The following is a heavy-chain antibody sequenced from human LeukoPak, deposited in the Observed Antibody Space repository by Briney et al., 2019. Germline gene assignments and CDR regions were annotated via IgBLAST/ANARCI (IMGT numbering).Heavy chain of an antibody. CDR1: GYTFTDYY. V-gene: IGHV7-4-1*02. D-gene: IGHD5-12*01. CDR3: ARRYSGYDFSDYYYYMDV. J-gene: IGHJ6*03. CDR2: INTNTGNP. Sequence: ASVKVSCKASGYTFTDYYMHWVRQAPGQGLEWMGWINTNTGNPTYAQGFTGRFVFSLDTSVSTAYLQISSLKAEDTAVYYCARRYSGYDFSDYYYYMDVWGKGTTVTVSS.